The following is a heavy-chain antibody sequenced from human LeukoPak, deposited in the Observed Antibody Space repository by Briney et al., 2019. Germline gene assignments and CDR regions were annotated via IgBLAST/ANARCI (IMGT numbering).Heavy chain of an antibody. J-gene: IGHJ4*02. D-gene: IGHD6-19*01. Sequence: GGSLRPSCAASGFTFSSYSMNWVRQAPGKGLEWVSSISSSSSYIYYADSVKGRFTISRDNAKNSLYLQMNSLRAEDTAVYYCARSQLAGYSSGHSSVRPYYFDYWGQGTLVTVSS. V-gene: IGHV3-21*01. CDR3: ARSQLAGYSSGHSSVRPYYFDY. CDR1: GFTFSSYS. CDR2: ISSSSSYI.